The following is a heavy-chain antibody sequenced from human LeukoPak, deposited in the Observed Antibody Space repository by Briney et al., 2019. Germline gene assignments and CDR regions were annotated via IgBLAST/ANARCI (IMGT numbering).Heavy chain of an antibody. CDR3: ARRGSSGCFDY. CDR2: ISYDGSNQ. Sequence: GGSLRLSCAASGFTFRTYTIHWVRQAPGKGLEWVAVISYDGSNQYYAASVKGRFTISRDNSKNTLYLQMNSLRAEDTAVYYCARRGSSGCFDYWGQGTLVTVSS. D-gene: IGHD6-19*01. V-gene: IGHV3-30-3*01. CDR1: GFTFRTYT. J-gene: IGHJ4*02.